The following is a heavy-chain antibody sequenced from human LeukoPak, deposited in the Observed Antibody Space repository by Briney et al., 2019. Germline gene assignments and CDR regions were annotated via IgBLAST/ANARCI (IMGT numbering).Heavy chain of an antibody. CDR3: AKTVDYYDSSGYNDY. J-gene: IGHJ4*02. Sequence: PGRSLRLSCAASGFTFDDYAMHWVRQAPGKGLEWVSGISWNSGSIGYADSVKGRFTISRDNAKNSLYLQMNSLRAEDTAVYYCAKTVDYYDSSGYNDYWGQGTLVTVSS. CDR2: ISWNSGSI. CDR1: GFTFDDYA. V-gene: IGHV3-9*01. D-gene: IGHD3-22*01.